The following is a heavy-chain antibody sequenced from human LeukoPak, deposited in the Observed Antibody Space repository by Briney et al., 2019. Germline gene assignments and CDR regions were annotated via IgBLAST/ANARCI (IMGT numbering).Heavy chain of an antibody. CDR3: AKDPIKSITMVRGVIPNPTYFDY. J-gene: IGHJ4*02. CDR2: ISGSGGST. D-gene: IGHD3-10*01. CDR1: GFTFSSYA. Sequence: PGGSLRLSCAASGFTFSSYAMSWVRQAPGKGLEWVSAISGSGGSTYYADSVKGRFTISRDNSKNTLYLQMNSLRAEDTAVYYCAKDPIKSITMVRGVIPNPTYFDYWGQGTLVTVSS. V-gene: IGHV3-23*01.